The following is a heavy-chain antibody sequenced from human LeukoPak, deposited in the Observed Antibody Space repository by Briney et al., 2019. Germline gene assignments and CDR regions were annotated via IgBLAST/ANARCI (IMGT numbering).Heavy chain of an antibody. J-gene: IGHJ6*02. CDR1: GGSFSSYY. V-gene: IGHV4-34*01. CDR3: ARILCIPGAGRYGKGRYYCYYGMDV. CDR2: INHSGST. Sequence: AESLSLTCAVYGGSFSSYYWSWIRQPPGKGLEWIGEINHSGSTNYNPSLKSRVTISRDTSKNQLSLQLSCVTAADTAVYYCARILCIPGAGRYGKGRYYCYYGMDVWGQGTTVTVSS. D-gene: IGHD6-13*01.